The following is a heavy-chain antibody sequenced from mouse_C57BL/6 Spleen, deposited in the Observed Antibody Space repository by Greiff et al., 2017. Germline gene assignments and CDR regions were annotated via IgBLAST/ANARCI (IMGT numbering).Heavy chain of an antibody. CDR1: GFTFSSYA. CDR2: ISDGGSYT. CDR3: ARDQNDYGAMDY. J-gene: IGHJ4*01. V-gene: IGHV5-4*01. Sequence: EVKVVESGGGLVKPGGSLKLSCAASGFTFSSYAMSWVRQTPEKRLEWVATISDGGSYTYYPDNVKGRFTISRDNAKNNLYLQMSHLKSEDTAMYYCARDQNDYGAMDYWGQGTSVTVSS.